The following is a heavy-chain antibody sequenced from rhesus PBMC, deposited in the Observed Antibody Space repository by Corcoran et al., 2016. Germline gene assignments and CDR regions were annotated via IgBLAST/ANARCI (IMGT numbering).Heavy chain of an antibody. V-gene: IGHV3-116*02. D-gene: IGHD5-24*01. J-gene: IGHJ4*01. CDR1: GFTFRDYY. CDR2: IRNKDKGGTA. Sequence: EVRLVESGGGLVQPGGSLRLSCAASGFTFRDYYMSWVRQAAGKGPKEEGVIRNKDKGGTAEYAASVKGRFTISRDDSKSIASLQMNSLKTEDTAVYYCARRYSGSACDYWGQGVLVTVSS. CDR3: ARRYSGSACDY.